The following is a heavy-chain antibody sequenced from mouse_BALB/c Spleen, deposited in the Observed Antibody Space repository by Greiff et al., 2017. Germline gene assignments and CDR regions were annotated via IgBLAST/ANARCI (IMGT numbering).Heavy chain of an antibody. J-gene: IGHJ2*01. CDR1: GYTFTSYW. CDR3: ARYYGSRWYYFDY. D-gene: IGHD1-1*01. CDR2: IDPSDSYT. V-gene: IGHV1-69*02. Sequence: QVQLQQPGAELVKPGASVKLSCKASGYTFTSYWMHWVKQRPGQGLEWIGEIDPSDSYTNYNQKFKGKATLTVDKSSSTAYMQLSSLTSEDSAVYYCARYYGSRWYYFDYWGQGTTLTVSS.